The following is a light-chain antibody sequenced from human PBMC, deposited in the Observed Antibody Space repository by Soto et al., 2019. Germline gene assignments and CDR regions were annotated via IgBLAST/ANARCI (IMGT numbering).Light chain of an antibody. Sequence: DIQLTQSPFTLSASLGETVTLTCRASQSVSGWLAWYQQNPGEAPRLLIYAASSVQSGVPSRSSGRGSGTDFTLTISRLEPEDFAVYYCHQYDSWTFGQGTKVDIK. V-gene: IGKV1-5*01. CDR1: QSVSGW. CDR2: AAS. CDR3: HQYDSWT. J-gene: IGKJ1*01.